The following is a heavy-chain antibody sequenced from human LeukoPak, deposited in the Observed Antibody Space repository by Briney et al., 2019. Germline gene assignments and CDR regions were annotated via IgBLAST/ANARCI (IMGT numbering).Heavy chain of an antibody. CDR2: INHSGST. CDR1: GESFSGYY. V-gene: IGHV4-34*01. Sequence: SETLSLTCAVYGESFSGYYWSWIRQPPGKGLEWIGEINHSGSTNYNPSLKSRVTISVDTSKNQFSLKLSSVTAADTAVYYCARRKYYYGSGFDYWGQGTLVTVSS. CDR3: ARRKYYYGSGFDY. J-gene: IGHJ4*02. D-gene: IGHD3-10*01.